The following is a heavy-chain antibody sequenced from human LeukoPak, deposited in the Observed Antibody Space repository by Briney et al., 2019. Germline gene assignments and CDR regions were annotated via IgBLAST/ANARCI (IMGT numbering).Heavy chain of an antibody. J-gene: IGHJ4*02. CDR2: IRYDGSNK. CDR1: GFTFSSYG. CDR3: AKDLEETTVINYFDY. V-gene: IGHV3-30*02. D-gene: IGHD4-23*01. Sequence: GGSLRLSCAASGFTFSSYGMHWVRQAPGKGLEWVAFIRYDGSNKYYADSVKGRFTISRDNSKNTLYLQMNSLRAEDTAVYYCAKDLEETTVINYFDYWGQGTLVTVSS.